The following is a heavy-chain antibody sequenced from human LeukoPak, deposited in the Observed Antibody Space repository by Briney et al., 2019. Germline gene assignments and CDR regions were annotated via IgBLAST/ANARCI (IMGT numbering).Heavy chain of an antibody. Sequence: GGSLRLSCAASGFTFSTYAMHWVRQAPGKGLEWVAVISYDGSSKYYADSVKGRLTISRDNSKNTLYLQMNSLRADDTAVYYCAKERTGGWPFDYWGQGTLVTVSS. D-gene: IGHD6-19*01. CDR3: AKERTGGWPFDY. J-gene: IGHJ4*02. CDR2: ISYDGSSK. V-gene: IGHV3-30-3*01. CDR1: GFTFSTYA.